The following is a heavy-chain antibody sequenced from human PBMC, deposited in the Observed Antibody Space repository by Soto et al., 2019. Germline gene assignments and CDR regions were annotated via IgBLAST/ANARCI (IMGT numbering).Heavy chain of an antibody. CDR1: GFSLTTSGVG. V-gene: IGHV2-5*02. CDR2: IYWDDDK. D-gene: IGHD3-3*01. CDR3: AHRVLRTVFGLVTTTAIYFDF. Sequence: QITLNESGPTQVKPRQTLTLTCTFSGFSLTTSGVGVGWIRQSPGKAPEWLALIYWDDDKRYSPPLKSRLTITKDTSKNQVVLTMADLDPADTATYYCAHRVLRTVFGLVTTTAIYFDFWGQGTPVAVSS. J-gene: IGHJ4*02.